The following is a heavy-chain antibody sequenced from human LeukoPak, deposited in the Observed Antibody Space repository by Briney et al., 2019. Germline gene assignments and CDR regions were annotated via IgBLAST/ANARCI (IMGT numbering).Heavy chain of an antibody. CDR2: INPNSGGT. D-gene: IGHD6-13*01. CDR1: GYTFTGYY. J-gene: IGHJ1*01. CDR3: ARASRIAAAGGGGFDYFQH. V-gene: IGHV1-2*02. Sequence: ASVTVSCTASGYTFTGYYMHWVRQAPGQGLEWMGWINPNSGGTNYAQKFQGRVTMTRDTSISTAYMELSRLRSDDTAVYYCARASRIAAAGGGGFDYFQHWGQGTLVTVSS.